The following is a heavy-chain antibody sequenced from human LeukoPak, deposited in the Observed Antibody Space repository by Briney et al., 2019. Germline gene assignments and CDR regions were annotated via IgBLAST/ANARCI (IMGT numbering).Heavy chain of an antibody. Sequence: GGSLRLSCAASGFTFSDYYMSWIRQAPGKGLEWVSYISSSGSTLYYADSVKGRFTISRDNAKKSLYLQMNSLRAEDTAVYYCARHERSSITMVRGVKPKKWFDPWGQGTLVTVSS. CDR3: ARHERSSITMVRGVKPKKWFDP. CDR2: ISSSGSTL. V-gene: IGHV3-11*04. CDR1: GFTFSDYY. J-gene: IGHJ5*02. D-gene: IGHD3-10*01.